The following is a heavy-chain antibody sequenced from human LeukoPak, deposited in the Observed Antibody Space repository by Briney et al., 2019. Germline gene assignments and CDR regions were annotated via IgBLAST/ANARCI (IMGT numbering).Heavy chain of an antibody. D-gene: IGHD6-19*01. J-gene: IGHJ4*02. CDR3: AGDGPGWYPY. CDR2: ISAYNGNT. Sequence: RASVKVSCKASGYTFTSCDIHWVRQAPGQGLEWMGWISAYNGNTNYAQKLQGRVTMTTDTSTSTAYMELRSLRSDDTAVYYCAGDGPGWYPYWGQGTLVTVSS. CDR1: GYTFTSCD. V-gene: IGHV1-18*01.